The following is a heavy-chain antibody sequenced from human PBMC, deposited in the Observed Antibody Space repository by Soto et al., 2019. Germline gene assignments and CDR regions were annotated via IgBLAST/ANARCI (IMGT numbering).Heavy chain of an antibody. CDR3: ARDLRMGEWFGGYYYYGMDV. D-gene: IGHD3-16*01. CDR2: IYNSGSS. J-gene: IGHJ6*02. CDR1: SGSISSGTYY. V-gene: IGHV4-31*03. Sequence: QVQLQESGPGLVRPSQTLTLTCTVSSGSISSGTYYWSWIRQHPGKGLEWIGHIYNSGSSYYNPSLKSRVTISVDTSKKQVSLRLSSVTAADTAVYYCARDLRMGEWFGGYYYYGMDVWGQGTTVTVSS.